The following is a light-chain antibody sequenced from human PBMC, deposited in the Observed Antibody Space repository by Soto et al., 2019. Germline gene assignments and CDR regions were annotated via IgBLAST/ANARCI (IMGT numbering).Light chain of an antibody. V-gene: IGKV3-20*01. CDR1: QSVGQN. CDR2: GAS. J-gene: IGKJ1*01. Sequence: EIGFKKVANAMCVARVESAILACRASQSVGQNLAWYQQKPGQPPRLLIYGASSRATGIPDRFSGSGSETDITLTFGILAPEQYAVYYRQPYGGLGRFGEGTKVDIK. CDR3: QPYGGLGR.